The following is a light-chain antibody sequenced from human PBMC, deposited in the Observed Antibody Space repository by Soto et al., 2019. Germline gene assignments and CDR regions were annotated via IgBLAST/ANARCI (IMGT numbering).Light chain of an antibody. CDR1: QSVLYSSNNKNY. Sequence: DIVMTQSPDSLAVSLGERATINCKSSQSVLYSSNNKNYLAWYQQKPGQPPKLLIYSASTRESGVPDRFSGSGSATDFTLTISSLQAEDVAVYYYQQYYSPPFTFGPGTKVDIK. J-gene: IGKJ3*01. V-gene: IGKV4-1*01. CDR2: SAS. CDR3: QQYYSPPFT.